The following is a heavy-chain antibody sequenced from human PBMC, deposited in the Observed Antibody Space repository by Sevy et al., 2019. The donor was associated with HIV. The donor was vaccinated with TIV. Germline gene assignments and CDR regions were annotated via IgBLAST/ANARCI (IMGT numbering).Heavy chain of an antibody. V-gene: IGHV3-30-3*01. Sequence: GGSLRLSCAASGFTFSSYAMHWVRQAPGKGLEWVAVISYDGSNKYYADSVKGRFTISRENSKNTLYLQMNSLRAEDTAVYYCASSCSGGSCYSAWFDPWGQGTLVTVSS. D-gene: IGHD2-15*01. CDR2: ISYDGSNK. J-gene: IGHJ5*02. CDR3: ASSCSGGSCYSAWFDP. CDR1: GFTFSSYA.